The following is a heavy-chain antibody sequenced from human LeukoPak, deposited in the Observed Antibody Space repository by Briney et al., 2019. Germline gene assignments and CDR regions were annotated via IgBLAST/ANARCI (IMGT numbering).Heavy chain of an antibody. J-gene: IGHJ3*02. CDR3: ARAGYSSKRRTNGAFDI. V-gene: IGHV1-69*04. CDR2: IIPILGIA. CDR1: GGTFSSCA. Sequence: SVNVSCKASGGTFSSCAISWVRQAPGQGLEWMGRIIPILGIANYAQKFQGRVTITADKSTSTAYMELSSLRSEDTAVYYCARAGYSSKRRTNGAFDIWGQGTMVTVSS. D-gene: IGHD6-13*01.